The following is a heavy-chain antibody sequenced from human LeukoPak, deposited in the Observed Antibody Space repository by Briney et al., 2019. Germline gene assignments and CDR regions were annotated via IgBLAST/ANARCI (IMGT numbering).Heavy chain of an antibody. V-gene: IGHV1-46*01. CDR3: ARDPYPPWIQPGGVFDY. CDR1: GGTFSSYA. J-gene: IGHJ4*02. CDR2: INPSGGST. D-gene: IGHD5-18*01. Sequence: RASVKVSCKASGGTFSSYAISWVRQAPGQGLEWMGIINPSGGSTSYAQKFQGRVTMTRDTSTSTVYMELSSLRSEDTAVYYCARDPYPPWIQPGGVFDYWGQGTLVTVSS.